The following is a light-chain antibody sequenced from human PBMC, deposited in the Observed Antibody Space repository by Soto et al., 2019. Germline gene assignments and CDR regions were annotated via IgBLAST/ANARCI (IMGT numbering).Light chain of an antibody. CDR3: QQYYSRPKT. J-gene: IGKJ1*01. CDR2: WAS. V-gene: IGKV4-1*01. CDR1: RGVFYDSNNKNC. Sequence: DIVMTPYPDSLAVSLGVRATINCRPGRGVFYDSNNKNCLAWYQQKPGQPPKLLIYWASTRESGVPDRFSGTESGTDFTLTISSLQAEDVAVYYCQQYYSRPKTFGQGTKVDNK.